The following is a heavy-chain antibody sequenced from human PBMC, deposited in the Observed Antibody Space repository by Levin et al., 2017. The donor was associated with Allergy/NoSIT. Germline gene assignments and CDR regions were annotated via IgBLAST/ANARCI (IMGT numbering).Heavy chain of an antibody. D-gene: IGHD3-16*01. CDR2: ISSSGSTI. V-gene: IGHV3-48*03. Sequence: GGSLRLSCAASGFTFSSYEMNWVRQAPGKGLEWVSYISSSGSTIYYADSVKGRFTISRDNAKNSLYLQMNSLRAEDTAVYYCARGGGDSYTPGYFDRWGRGTLVTVSS. J-gene: IGHJ2*01. CDR3: ARGGGDSYTPGYFDR. CDR1: GFTFSSYE.